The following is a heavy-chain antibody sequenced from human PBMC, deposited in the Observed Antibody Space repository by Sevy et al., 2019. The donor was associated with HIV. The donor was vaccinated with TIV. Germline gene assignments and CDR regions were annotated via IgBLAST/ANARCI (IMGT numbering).Heavy chain of an antibody. CDR1: GGTFNRYA. J-gene: IGHJ5*02. Sequence: ASVKVSCKASGGTFNRYAISWVRQAPGHGLEWLGGIIPIFGTTNYAQKFQGRVTITADESTSTGYMEVSSLRSEDTAVYYCARLTVAGLGGWFDPWGHGTLVTVSS. V-gene: IGHV1-69*13. CDR3: ARLTVAGLGGWFDP. D-gene: IGHD6-19*01. CDR2: IIPIFGTT.